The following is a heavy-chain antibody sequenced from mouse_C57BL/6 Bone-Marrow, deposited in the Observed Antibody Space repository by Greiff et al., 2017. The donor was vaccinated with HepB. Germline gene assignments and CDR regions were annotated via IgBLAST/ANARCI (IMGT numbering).Heavy chain of an antibody. CDR1: GYAFTNYL. CDR3: ASNWDEAY. V-gene: IGHV1-54*01. J-gene: IGHJ3*01. CDR2: INPGSGGT. Sequence: VQLQQSGAELVRPGTSVKVSCKASGYAFTNYLIEWVKQRPGQGLEWIGVINPGSGGTNYNEKFKGKATLTADKSSSTAYMQLSSLTSEDSAVYFCASNWDEAYWGQGTLVTVSA. D-gene: IGHD4-1*01.